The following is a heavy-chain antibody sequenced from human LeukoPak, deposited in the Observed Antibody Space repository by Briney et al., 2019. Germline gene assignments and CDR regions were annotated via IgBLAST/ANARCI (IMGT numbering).Heavy chain of an antibody. CDR1: GGTFSNYA. V-gene: IGHV1-18*01. D-gene: IGHD6-13*01. J-gene: IGHJ6*03. Sequence: ASVKVSCKASGGTFSNYAISWVRQAPGQGLEWMGWISAYNGNTNYAQKLQGRVTMTTDTSTSTAYMELRSLRSDDTAVYYCARTGYSSSWSQPYYYMDVWGKGTTVTVSS. CDR3: ARTGYSSSWSQPYYYMDV. CDR2: ISAYNGNT.